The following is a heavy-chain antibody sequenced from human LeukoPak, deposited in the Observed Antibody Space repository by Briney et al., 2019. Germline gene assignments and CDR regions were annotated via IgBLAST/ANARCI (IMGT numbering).Heavy chain of an antibody. Sequence: PSETLSLTCTVSGGSISSYYWSWIRQPPGKGLEWIGYIYYSGSTNYNPSLKSRVTISVDTSKNQFSLKLSSVTAADTAVYYCARGRSGYSYVDYWGQGTLVTVSS. J-gene: IGHJ4*02. D-gene: IGHD5-18*01. CDR2: IYYSGST. CDR3: ARGRSGYSYVDY. CDR1: GGSISSYY. V-gene: IGHV4-59*01.